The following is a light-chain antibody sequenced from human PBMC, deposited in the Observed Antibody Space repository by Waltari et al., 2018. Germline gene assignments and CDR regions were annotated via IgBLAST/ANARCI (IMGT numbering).Light chain of an antibody. CDR1: SSDIGGYIY. Sequence: QSALTQPASVSGSPGQSITISCAGTSSDIGGYIYVSWYQQHPGKAPKLMIYDVTKRSSGVSNRCSGSKSGNTASLTISGLQAEDEADYYCCSYAGSNSHVLFGGGTKLTVL. CDR2: DVT. J-gene: IGLJ2*01. CDR3: CSYAGSNSHVL. V-gene: IGLV2-23*02.